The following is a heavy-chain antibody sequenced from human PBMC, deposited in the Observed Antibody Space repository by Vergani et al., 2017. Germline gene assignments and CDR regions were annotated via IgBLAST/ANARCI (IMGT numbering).Heavy chain of an antibody. CDR2: IYYSGST. J-gene: IGHJ5*02. CDR1: GGSISSYY. D-gene: IGHD3-3*01. Sequence: QVQLQESGPGLVKPSETLSLTCTVPGGSISSYYWSWIRQPPGKGLEWIGYIYYSGSTNYNPSLKSRVTISVDTSKNQFSLKMSSVTAADTAVYYCARGSSTLWSTNWVDPWGQGTLVTVSS. V-gene: IGHV4-59*01. CDR3: ARGSSTLWSTNWVDP.